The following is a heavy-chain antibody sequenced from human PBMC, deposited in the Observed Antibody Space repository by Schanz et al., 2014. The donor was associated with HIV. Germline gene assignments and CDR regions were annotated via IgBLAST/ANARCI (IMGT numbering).Heavy chain of an antibody. CDR3: ARNWGWGFDF. J-gene: IGHJ4*02. D-gene: IGHD7-27*01. CDR1: GFTITSYG. Sequence: VHLVESGGGVVQPGRSLRLSCAVSGFTITSYGMSWVRQAPGKGLEWLSYISVNGATREYADSVKGRFTISRDNAQNSVYLQMNSLRAEDTAVYYCARNWGWGFDFGGQGTLVTVSS. V-gene: IGHV3-48*04. CDR2: ISVNGATR.